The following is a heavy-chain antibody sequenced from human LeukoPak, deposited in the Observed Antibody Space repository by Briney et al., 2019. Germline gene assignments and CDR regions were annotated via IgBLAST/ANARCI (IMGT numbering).Heavy chain of an antibody. D-gene: IGHD1-1*01. CDR1: GGSISSSSYY. CDR2: VHYSGNT. J-gene: IGHJ4*02. V-gene: IGHV4-61*05. CDR3: ARHDYNWKTFDY. Sequence: SETLSLTCTVSGGSISSSSYYWSWVRQPPGKGLEWIGSVHYSGNTNYNPSLKSRVTISLDTSKNQFSLKLSYVTAADTAVYYCARHDYNWKTFDYWGQGTLVTVSS.